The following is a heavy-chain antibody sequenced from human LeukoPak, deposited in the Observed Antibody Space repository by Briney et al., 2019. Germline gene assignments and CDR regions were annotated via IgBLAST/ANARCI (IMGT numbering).Heavy chain of an antibody. CDR1: GGTFSSYA. CDR3: ARVIDIVVVPAAMPYDYYYYGMDV. CDR2: IIPIFGTA. Sequence: SVKVSCKASGGTFSSYATSWVRQAPGQGLEWMGGIIPIFGTANYAQKFQGRVTITADESTSTAYMELSSLRSEDTAVYYCARVIDIVVVPAAMPYDYYYYGMDVWGQGTTVTVSS. J-gene: IGHJ6*02. D-gene: IGHD2-2*01. V-gene: IGHV1-69*01.